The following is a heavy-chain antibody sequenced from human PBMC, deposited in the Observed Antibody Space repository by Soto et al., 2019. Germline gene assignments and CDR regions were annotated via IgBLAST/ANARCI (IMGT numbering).Heavy chain of an antibody. D-gene: IGHD6-19*01. Sequence: QVQLQESGPGLVKPSGTLSLTCAVSSGSISSSNWWSWVRQPPGKGLEWIGEIYHSGSTNYNPSLKSRVTRSVDKSKNQFSLKLSSVTAADTAVYYCARGKEDSSGWYEAYYFDYWGQGTLVTVSS. CDR1: SGSISSSNW. CDR3: ARGKEDSSGWYEAYYFDY. V-gene: IGHV4-4*02. CDR2: IYHSGST. J-gene: IGHJ4*02.